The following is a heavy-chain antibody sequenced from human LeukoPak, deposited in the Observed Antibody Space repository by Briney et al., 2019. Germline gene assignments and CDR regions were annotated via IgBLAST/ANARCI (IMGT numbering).Heavy chain of an antibody. J-gene: IGHJ3*02. D-gene: IGHD2-21*02. Sequence: ASVKVSCKASGYTFTSYDINWVRQATGQGREWMGWMNPNSGNTGYAQKFQGRGTMTRNTSISTAYMELSSLRSEDTAVYYCARVKHIVVVTDAFDIWGQGTMVTVSS. V-gene: IGHV1-8*01. CDR1: GYTFTSYD. CDR2: MNPNSGNT. CDR3: ARVKHIVVVTDAFDI.